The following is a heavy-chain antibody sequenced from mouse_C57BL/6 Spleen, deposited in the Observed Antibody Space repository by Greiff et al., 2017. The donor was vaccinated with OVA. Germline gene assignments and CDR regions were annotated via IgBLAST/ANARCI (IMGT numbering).Heavy chain of an antibody. CDR1: GYTFTDYY. D-gene: IGHD2-3*01. CDR3: ARHGYYENYFDY. CDR2: INPNNGGT. V-gene: IGHV1-26*01. Sequence: VQLQQSGPELVKPGASVKISCKASGYTFTDYYMNWVKQSHGKSLEWIGDINPNNGGTSYNQKFKGKATLTVDKSSSTAYMELRSLTSEDSAVYYCARHGYYENYFDYWGQGTTLTVSS. J-gene: IGHJ2*01.